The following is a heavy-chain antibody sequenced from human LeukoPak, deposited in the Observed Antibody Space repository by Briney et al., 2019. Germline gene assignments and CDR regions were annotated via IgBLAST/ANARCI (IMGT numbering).Heavy chain of an antibody. CDR3: CRDSYYFDY. CDR2: FYDSGRT. V-gene: IGHV4-59*01. Sequence: SETLSLSCNVSTDSFSTYHWSWIRQPPGKGLQWIGDFYDSGRTNYNPSLKSRVTISADMSKNQFSLKLISVTAADTAVYYCCRDSYYFDYWDQGTLFTVSS. J-gene: IGHJ4*02. CDR1: TDSFSTYH.